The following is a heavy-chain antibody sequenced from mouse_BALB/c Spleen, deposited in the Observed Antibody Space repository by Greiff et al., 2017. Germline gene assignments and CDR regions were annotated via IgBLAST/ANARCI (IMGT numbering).Heavy chain of an antibody. J-gene: IGHJ2*01. D-gene: IGHD1-2*01. V-gene: IGHV8-8*01. CDR2: IWWDDDK. CDR3: ARIRHYGPYYFDY. Sequence: QVTLKESGPGILQPSQTLSLTCSFSGFSLSTSGMGVGWIRQPSGKGLEWLAHIWWDDDKRYNPALKSRLTISKDTSSNQVFLKIASVDTADTATYSCARIRHYGPYYFDYWGQGTTLTVSS. CDR1: GFSLSTSGMG.